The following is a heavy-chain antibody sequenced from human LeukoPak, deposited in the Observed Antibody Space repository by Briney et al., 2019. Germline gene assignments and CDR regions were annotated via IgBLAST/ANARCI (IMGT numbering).Heavy chain of an antibody. J-gene: IGHJ4*02. Sequence: GGSLRLSCAASGFTFSSYAMSWVRQAPGKGLEWVSAISGSGGSTYYADSVKGRLTISRDNSKNTLYLQMNSLRAEDTAVYYCAKRYYDFWSGYYHHSDYWGQGTLVTVSS. CDR1: GFTFSSYA. D-gene: IGHD3-3*01. CDR3: AKRYYDFWSGYYHHSDY. V-gene: IGHV3-23*01. CDR2: ISGSGGST.